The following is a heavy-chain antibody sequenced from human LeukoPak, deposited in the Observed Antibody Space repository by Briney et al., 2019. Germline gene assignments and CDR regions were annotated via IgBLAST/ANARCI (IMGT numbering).Heavy chain of an antibody. CDR1: GFTFSSYS. CDR2: IRSSDGAI. J-gene: IGHJ4*02. CDR3: ARDRDWAFDY. D-gene: IGHD3-9*01. V-gene: IGHV3-48*02. Sequence: GGSLRLSCAASGFTFSSYSMNWVRQAPGKGLEWVSSIRSSDGAIAYADSVKGRFTISRDDAKNSLYLQMNSLRDEDTAVYYCARDRDWAFDYWGQGTLITVSS.